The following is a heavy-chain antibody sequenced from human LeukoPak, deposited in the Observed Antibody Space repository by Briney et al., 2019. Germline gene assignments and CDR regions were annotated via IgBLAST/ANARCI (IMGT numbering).Heavy chain of an antibody. Sequence: GGSLRLSCAASGSTFDDYAMHWVRQAPGKGLEWVSGISWNSGSIGYADSVKGRFAISRDNAKNSLYLQMNSLRAEDTAMYYCARDLNWETYWGQGTLVTVSS. CDR3: ARDLNWETY. CDR1: GSTFDDYA. D-gene: IGHD1-1*01. CDR2: ISWNSGSI. J-gene: IGHJ4*02. V-gene: IGHV3-9*01.